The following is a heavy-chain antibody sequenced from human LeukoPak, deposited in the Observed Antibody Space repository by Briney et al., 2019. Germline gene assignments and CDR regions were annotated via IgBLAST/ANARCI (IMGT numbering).Heavy chain of an antibody. Sequence: GGSLRLSCAASGFTFDDYGMSWVRQAPGKGLEWVSGINWNGGSTGYADSVKGRFTISRDNAKNSLYLQMNSLRAEDTALYYCARALRLNNWFYFDYWGQGTLVTVSS. CDR1: GFTFDDYG. D-gene: IGHD1-20*01. CDR3: ARALRLNNWFYFDY. J-gene: IGHJ4*02. V-gene: IGHV3-20*04. CDR2: INWNGGST.